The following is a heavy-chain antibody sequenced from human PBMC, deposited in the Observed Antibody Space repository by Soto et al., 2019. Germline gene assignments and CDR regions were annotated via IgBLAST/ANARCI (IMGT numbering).Heavy chain of an antibody. CDR1: GYTFTSYY. D-gene: IGHD2-15*01. J-gene: IGHJ1*01. Sequence: GASVKVSCKASGYTFTSYYMHWVRQAPGQGLEWMGWISAYNGNTNYAQKLQGRVTMTTDTSTSTAYMELRSLRSDDTAVYYCARRGISDCSGGSCEGKYFQHWGQGTLVTVSS. CDR3: ARRGISDCSGGSCEGKYFQH. V-gene: IGHV1-18*04. CDR2: ISAYNGNT.